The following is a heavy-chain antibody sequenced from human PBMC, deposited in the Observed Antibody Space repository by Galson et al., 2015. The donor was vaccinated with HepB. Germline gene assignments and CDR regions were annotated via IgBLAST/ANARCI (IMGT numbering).Heavy chain of an antibody. CDR2: IIPILGIA. D-gene: IGHD2-15*01. V-gene: IGHV1-69*04. Sequence: SVKVSCKASGGTFSSYAISWVRQAPGQGLEWMGRIIPILGIANYAQKFQGRVTITADKSTSTAYMELSSLRSEDTAVYYCARARGALTKCSGGSCPLGGEFDYWGQGTLVTVSS. CDR1: GGTFSSYA. J-gene: IGHJ4*02. CDR3: ARARGALTKCSGGSCPLGGEFDY.